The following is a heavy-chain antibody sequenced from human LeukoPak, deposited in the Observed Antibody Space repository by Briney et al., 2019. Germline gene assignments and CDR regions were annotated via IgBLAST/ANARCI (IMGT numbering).Heavy chain of an antibody. CDR1: GFTFSSYG. J-gene: IGHJ4*02. V-gene: IGHV3-30*02. CDR3: AKAGEVGATYYFDY. CDR2: IRYDGSNK. D-gene: IGHD1-26*01. Sequence: PGGSLRLSCAASGFTFSSYGMHWVRQAPGKGLEWVAFIRYDGSNKYYADSVKGRFTISRDNSKNTLYLQMNSLRAEDTAVYYCAKAGEVGATYYFDYWGQGTLVTVSS.